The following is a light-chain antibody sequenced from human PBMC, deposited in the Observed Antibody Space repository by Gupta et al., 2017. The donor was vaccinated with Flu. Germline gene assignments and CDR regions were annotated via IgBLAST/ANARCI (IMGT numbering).Light chain of an antibody. CDR3: QVWDTYSDHPGV. CDR2: DDS. Sequence: QTASITWGGRKNGRKSVNTYQQRPGQAAGMVVYDDSDRHSGSADRISGSNSGNTAALTISRVEAGEEADYYCQVWDTYSDHPGVFGGGTKLTVL. CDR1: KNGRKS. J-gene: IGLJ3*02. V-gene: IGLV3-21*02.